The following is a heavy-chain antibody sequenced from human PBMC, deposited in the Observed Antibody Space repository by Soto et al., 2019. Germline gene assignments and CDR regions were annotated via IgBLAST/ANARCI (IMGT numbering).Heavy chain of an antibody. CDR3: AREGTVTTLGISH. D-gene: IGHD4-17*01. Sequence: SSETLSLTCTVSGGSISSGGYYWSWIRQHPGKGLEWIGYIYYSGSTYYNPSLKSRVTISVDTSKNQFSLKLSSVTAADTAVYYCAREGTVTTLGISHWGQGTLVTVSS. CDR2: IYYSGST. J-gene: IGHJ4*02. CDR1: GGSISSGGYY. V-gene: IGHV4-31*03.